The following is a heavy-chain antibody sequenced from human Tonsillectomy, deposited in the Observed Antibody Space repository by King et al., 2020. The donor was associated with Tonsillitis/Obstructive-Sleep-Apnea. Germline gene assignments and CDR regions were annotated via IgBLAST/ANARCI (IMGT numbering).Heavy chain of an antibody. V-gene: IGHV4-39*01. CDR1: GGSISSNIHY. D-gene: IGHD1-7*01. Sequence: LPLQESGPGLVKPSETLSLTCTVSGGSISSNIHYWGWIRQSPGKGLEWIGNIYYSGSTYYNPSLKSRVTMSVDTSKNQFSLKLSSVTAADTAVYYCVRHEVGSNWNYGTLFDYWGQGTLVTVSS. CDR2: IYYSGST. CDR3: VRHEVGSNWNYGTLFDY. J-gene: IGHJ4*02.